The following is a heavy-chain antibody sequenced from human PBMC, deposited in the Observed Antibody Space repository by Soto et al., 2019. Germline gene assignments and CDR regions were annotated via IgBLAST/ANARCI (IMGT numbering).Heavy chain of an antibody. D-gene: IGHD3-22*01. J-gene: IGHJ3*02. CDR2: IYPGDSDT. Sequence: PGESLKISCKGSGYSFINYWIGWVRQMPGKGLEWMGIIYPGDSDTRYSPSFRGQVTISADKSISTAYLQWSSLKASDTAMYYCAARSAITMITPAAFDIWGQGTMVTVSS. V-gene: IGHV5-51*01. CDR3: AARSAITMITPAAFDI. CDR1: GYSFINYW.